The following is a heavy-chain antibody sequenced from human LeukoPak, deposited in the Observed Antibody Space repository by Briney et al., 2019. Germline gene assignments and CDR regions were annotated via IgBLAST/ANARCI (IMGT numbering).Heavy chain of an antibody. J-gene: IGHJ6*02. D-gene: IGHD3-22*01. Sequence: ASVKVSCKASGGTFSSYAISWVRQAPGQGLEWMGGIIPIFGTANYAQKFQGRVTITADEPTSTAYMELSGLRSEDTAVYYCARDQLGYYDSSGYKYYYYYGMDVWGQGTTVTVSS. CDR3: ARDQLGYYDSSGYKYYYYYGMDV. V-gene: IGHV1-69*13. CDR1: GGTFSSYA. CDR2: IIPIFGTA.